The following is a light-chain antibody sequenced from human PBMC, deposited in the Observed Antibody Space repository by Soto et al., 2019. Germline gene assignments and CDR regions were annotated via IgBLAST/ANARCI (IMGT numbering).Light chain of an antibody. J-gene: IGKJ2*01. CDR2: DTT. Sequence: DIPLTQSPTSLAASVGDRVTITCQASQDLTNYLDWYQQKPGEAPKLLIYDTTTLEEGIPTRFSGGGSGTDFTFTINGLQPEDAAIYFCQQRVNLPYTFGRGTKLEFK. CDR1: QDLTNY. CDR3: QQRVNLPYT. V-gene: IGKV1-33*01.